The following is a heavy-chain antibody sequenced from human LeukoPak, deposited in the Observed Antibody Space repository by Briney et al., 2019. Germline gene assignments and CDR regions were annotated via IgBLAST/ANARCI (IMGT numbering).Heavy chain of an antibody. Sequence: QTGGSLRLSCAASGFTFSSYWMHWVRQAPGKGLVWVSRINSDGSSTSYADSVKGRFTISRDNAKNTLYLQMNSLRAEDTAVYYCARGQGGDRAYYYYYYMDVWGKGTTVTVSS. CDR2: INSDGSST. J-gene: IGHJ6*03. CDR3: ARGQGGDRAYYYYYYMDV. CDR1: GFTFSSYW. D-gene: IGHD4-17*01. V-gene: IGHV3-74*01.